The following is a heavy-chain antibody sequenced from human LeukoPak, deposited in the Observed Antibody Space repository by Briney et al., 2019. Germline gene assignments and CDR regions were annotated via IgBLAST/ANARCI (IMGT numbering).Heavy chain of an antibody. CDR3: ARDRSSSGWYGMDV. CDR2: ISSSGSTI. J-gene: IGHJ6*02. V-gene: IGHV3-11*01. CDR1: GFTFSSYW. D-gene: IGHD6-19*01. Sequence: PGGSLRLSCAASGFTFSSYWMSWIRQAPGKGLEWVSYISSSGSTIYYADSVKGRFTISRDNAKNSLYLQMNSLRAEDTAVYYCARDRSSSGWYGMDVWGQGTTVTVSS.